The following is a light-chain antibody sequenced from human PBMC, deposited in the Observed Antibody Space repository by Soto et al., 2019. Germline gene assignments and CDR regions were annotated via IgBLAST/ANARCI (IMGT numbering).Light chain of an antibody. V-gene: IGKV3-11*01. CDR2: DAS. CDR3: QQRSNWPSFT. Sequence: EIVLTQSPATLSLSPGERATLSCRASQSVSSYLAWYQQKPGQAPRLLIYDASNRATGIPARFSGSGSGTDFTLTISSLEPEDFAVYYGQQRSNWPSFTFGPGTKVDIK. J-gene: IGKJ3*01. CDR1: QSVSSY.